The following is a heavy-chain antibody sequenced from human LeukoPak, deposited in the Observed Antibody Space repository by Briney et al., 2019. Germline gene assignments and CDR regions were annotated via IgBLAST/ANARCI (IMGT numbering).Heavy chain of an antibody. D-gene: IGHD6-19*01. J-gene: IGHJ4*02. CDR1: GFTVSGNC. V-gene: IGHV3-53*01. CDR2: IYSGGST. CDR3: ARGLKYCTGWYHFHY. Sequence: GGYLSLSYAASGFTVSGNCMSWVRQAPGKGLEWVSVIYSGGSTYYGDSVKGRFTISRDNSKNTLYLQMNSLRAEDTAVYYFARGLKYCTGWYHFHYWGQGTLVTVSS.